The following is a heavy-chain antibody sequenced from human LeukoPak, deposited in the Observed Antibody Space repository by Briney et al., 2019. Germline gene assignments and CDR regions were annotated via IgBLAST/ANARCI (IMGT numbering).Heavy chain of an antibody. CDR1: GFTVSTNY. CDR2: IYAGGNT. Sequence: GGSLRLSCAASGFTVSTNYMSWVRQAPGKGLEWVSIIYAGGNTYYADSVKGRFTISRDNSKSTLYLQMNSLRAVDTAVYYCARRVWGTNRYTDCWGQGTLVTVSS. V-gene: IGHV3-53*01. D-gene: IGHD3-16*02. J-gene: IGHJ4*02. CDR3: ARRVWGTNRYTDC.